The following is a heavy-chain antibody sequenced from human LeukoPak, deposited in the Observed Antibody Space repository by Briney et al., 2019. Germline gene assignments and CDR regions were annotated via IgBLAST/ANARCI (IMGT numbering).Heavy chain of an antibody. CDR3: ARDSGSYFDY. D-gene: IGHD6-19*01. J-gene: IGHJ4*02. CDR1: GGSISSYY. V-gene: IGHV4-59*12. Sequence: SVILSLTCTVSGGSISSYYWSWIRQPPGKGLEWIGYIYYSGSTNYNPSLKSRVTISVDKSKNQFSLKLTSVTAADTAVYYCARDSGSYFDYWGQGTLVTVSS. CDR2: IYYSGST.